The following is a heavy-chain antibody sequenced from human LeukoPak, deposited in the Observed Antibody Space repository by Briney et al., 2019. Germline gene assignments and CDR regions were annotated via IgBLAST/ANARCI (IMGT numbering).Heavy chain of an antibody. CDR2: INAGNGNT. V-gene: IGHV1-3*01. CDR3: ARVLAVAGSPGGYYYYGMDV. Sequence: GASVKVSCKASGYTFTSYAMHWVRQAPGQRLEWMGWINAGNGNTKYSQKFQGRVTITRDTSASTAYMELSSLRSEDTAVYYCARVLAVAGSPGGYYYYGMDVWGQGTTATVSS. D-gene: IGHD6-19*01. CDR1: GYTFTSYA. J-gene: IGHJ6*02.